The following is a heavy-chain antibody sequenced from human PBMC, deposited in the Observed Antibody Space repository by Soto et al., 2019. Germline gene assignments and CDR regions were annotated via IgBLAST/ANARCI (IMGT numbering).Heavy chain of an antibody. CDR1: GGSISSGGYY. CDR2: IYYSGST. V-gene: IGHV4-31*03. J-gene: IGHJ3*02. Sequence: SETLSLTCTVSGGSISSGGYYWSWIRQHPGKGLEWIGYIYYSGSTYYNPSLKSRVTISVDTSKNQFSLKLSSVTAADTAVYYCASLCGYSYVQDAFVIWGQGTMVTVSS. D-gene: IGHD5-18*01. CDR3: ASLCGYSYVQDAFVI.